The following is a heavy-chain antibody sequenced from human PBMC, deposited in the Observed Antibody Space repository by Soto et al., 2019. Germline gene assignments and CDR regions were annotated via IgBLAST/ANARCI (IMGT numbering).Heavy chain of an antibody. V-gene: IGHV1-2*04. Sequence: QVQLVQSGAEVKKPGASVKVSCKASGYTFTGYYMHWVRQAPGQGLEWMGWINPNSGGTNYAQKFQGWVTMTRDTSISTAYMELSRLRSDDTAVYYCAREKNDFPRNRNFDIWGQGTMVTVSS. CDR1: GYTFTGYY. CDR2: INPNSGGT. J-gene: IGHJ3*02. D-gene: IGHD3-3*01. CDR3: AREKNDFPRNRNFDI.